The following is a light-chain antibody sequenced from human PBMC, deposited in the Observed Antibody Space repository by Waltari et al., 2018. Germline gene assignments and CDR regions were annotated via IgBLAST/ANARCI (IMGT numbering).Light chain of an antibody. CDR1: QNIGSY. CDR3: QQRSNWPRT. V-gene: IGKV3-11*01. CDR2: DAS. J-gene: IGKJ2*01. Sequence: EIVLTQSPATLSLSPGERATLSCRASQNIGSYLAWYQQKPGQPPRVLIYDASTRATGIPARCSGSGSGADFALTISSLEPDDCAVYYCQQRSNWPRTFGQGTKLEIK.